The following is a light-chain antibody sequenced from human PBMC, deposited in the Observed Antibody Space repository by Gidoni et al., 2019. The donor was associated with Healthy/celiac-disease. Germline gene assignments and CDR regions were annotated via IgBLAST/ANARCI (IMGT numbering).Light chain of an antibody. V-gene: IGKV3-15*01. J-gene: IGKJ1*01. Sequence: EIVITQSPATLSVSPGERATLSCRASQRVSSNLAWYQQKPGQAPRLLIYGASTRSTGIPARFSGSGSGTEFTRTISSLQSEDFAVYYCQQYKNWPLMTFXQXTKVEIK. CDR1: QRVSSN. CDR3: QQYKNWPLMT. CDR2: GAS.